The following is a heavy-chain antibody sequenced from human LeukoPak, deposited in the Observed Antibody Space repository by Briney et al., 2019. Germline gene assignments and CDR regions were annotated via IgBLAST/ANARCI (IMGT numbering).Heavy chain of an antibody. V-gene: IGHV3-53*01. CDR2: IYSGGSA. D-gene: IGHD6-19*01. Sequence: PGGSLRLSCAASGFTFSSYGMHWVRQAPGKGLEWVSVIYSGGSAYYADSVKGRFTISRDNSKNTLYLQMNSLRAEDTAVYYCARDSGKQWRPLGYWGQGTLVTVSS. CDR1: GFTFSSYG. J-gene: IGHJ4*02. CDR3: ARDSGKQWRPLGY.